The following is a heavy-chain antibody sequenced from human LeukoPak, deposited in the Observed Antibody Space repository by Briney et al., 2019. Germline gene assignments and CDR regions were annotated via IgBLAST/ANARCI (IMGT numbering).Heavy chain of an antibody. CDR3: ARGWNRGDY. CDR2: ISSSSSTI. CDR1: GFTFSSYS. Sequence: GGSLRLSCAASGFTFSSYSMNWVRQAPGKGLEWVSYISSSSSTIHYADSVKGRLAISRDNAKKSLYLQMNSLRDEDTAVYYCARGWNRGDYWGQGTLVTVSS. J-gene: IGHJ4*02. D-gene: IGHD3-10*01. V-gene: IGHV3-48*02.